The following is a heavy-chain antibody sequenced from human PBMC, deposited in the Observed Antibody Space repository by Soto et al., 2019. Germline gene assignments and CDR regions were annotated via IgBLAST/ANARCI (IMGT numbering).Heavy chain of an antibody. D-gene: IGHD2-8*01. V-gene: IGHV1-69*13. CDR2: IIPIFGTA. J-gene: IGHJ6*02. Sequence: SVKVSCKASGGPFSSYAISWVRQAPGQGLEWMGGIIPIFGTANYAQKFQGRVTITADESTSTAYMELSSLRSEDTAVYYCASPSMVYAKYYYYYGMDVWGQGTTVTVSS. CDR1: GGPFSSYA. CDR3: ASPSMVYAKYYYYYGMDV.